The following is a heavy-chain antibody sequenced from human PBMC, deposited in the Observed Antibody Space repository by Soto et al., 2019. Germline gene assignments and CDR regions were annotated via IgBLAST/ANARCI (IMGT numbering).Heavy chain of an antibody. Sequence: QVQLVQSGAEVKKPGSSVKVSCKASGGTFSSYTISWVRQAPGQGLEWMGRIIPILGIANYAQKFQGRVTITADKSTSTAYMELSSLRSEDTAVYYCARDFAPHYYYMDVWGKGTTVTVSS. CDR1: GGTFSSYT. D-gene: IGHD3-3*01. J-gene: IGHJ6*03. CDR3: ARDFAPHYYYMDV. V-gene: IGHV1-69*08. CDR2: IIPILGIA.